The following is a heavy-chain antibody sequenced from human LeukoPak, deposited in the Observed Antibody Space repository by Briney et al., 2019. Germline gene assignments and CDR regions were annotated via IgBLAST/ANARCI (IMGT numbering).Heavy chain of an antibody. Sequence: PSETLSLTCTVSGCSISSYYWHWIRQPPGKGLEWMGYIYSSGTTNYNHSLKSRVSISVDTSKNQFSLKLSSVTAADTALYYCARGGSYYDSCGYCFRDWGQGTLFTVSS. CDR1: GCSISSYY. CDR2: IYSSGTT. CDR3: ARGGSYYDSCGYCFRD. V-gene: IGHV4-4*09. J-gene: IGHJ4*02. D-gene: IGHD3-22*01.